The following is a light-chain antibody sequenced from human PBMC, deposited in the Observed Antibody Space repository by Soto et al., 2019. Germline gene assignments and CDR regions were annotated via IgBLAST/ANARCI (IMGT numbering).Light chain of an antibody. CDR3: QQYGSSP. J-gene: IGKJ2*01. V-gene: IGKV3-20*01. Sequence: PGERATLSCRASQSVSSSYLAWYQQKPGQAPRLLIYGASSRATGIPDRFSGSGSGTDFTLTISRLEPEDFAVYYCQQYGSSPFGQGTKLEIK. CDR2: GAS. CDR1: QSVSSSY.